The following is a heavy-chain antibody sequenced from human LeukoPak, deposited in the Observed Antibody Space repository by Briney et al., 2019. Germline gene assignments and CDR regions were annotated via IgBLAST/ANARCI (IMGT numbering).Heavy chain of an antibody. CDR2: IYYSGST. V-gene: IGHV4-61*05. Sequence: SETLSLTCTVSGGSISSSSYYWGWIRQPPGKGLEWIGYIYYSGSTNYNPSLKSRVTIALDTSKNQFSLKLNSVTAADTAVYYCARSRGGFGDYGSWFDPWGQGTLVTVSS. J-gene: IGHJ5*02. D-gene: IGHD4-17*01. CDR3: ARSRGGFGDYGSWFDP. CDR1: GGSISSSSYY.